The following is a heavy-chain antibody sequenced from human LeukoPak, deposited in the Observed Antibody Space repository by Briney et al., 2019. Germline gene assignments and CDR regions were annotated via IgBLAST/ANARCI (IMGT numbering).Heavy chain of an antibody. CDR1: GYTFTGYY. Sequence: GASVKVSCKASGYTFTGYYMHWVRQAPGQGLEWMGWINPNSGGTNYAQKFQGRVTMTRDTSISTAYMELSGLRSDDTAVYYCARSNRIVVVPAAMSYWGQGTLVTVSS. V-gene: IGHV1-2*02. D-gene: IGHD2-2*01. CDR3: ARSNRIVVVPAAMSY. J-gene: IGHJ4*02. CDR2: INPNSGGT.